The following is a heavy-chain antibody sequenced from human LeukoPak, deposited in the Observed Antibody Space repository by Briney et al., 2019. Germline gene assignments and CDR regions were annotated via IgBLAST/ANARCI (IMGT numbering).Heavy chain of an antibody. CDR3: AKDRERSSGRPPYHFDY. CDR2: ISYDGSNE. J-gene: IGHJ4*02. CDR1: GFTFSSHG. V-gene: IGHV3-30*18. D-gene: IGHD6-19*01. Sequence: PGGSLRLSCAASGFTFSSHGMHWVRQAPGKGLEWVALISYDGSNEYYADSVEGRFTISRDNSKNTLYLQMNSLRAEDTAVYYCAKDRERSSGRPPYHFDYWGQGTLVTVSS.